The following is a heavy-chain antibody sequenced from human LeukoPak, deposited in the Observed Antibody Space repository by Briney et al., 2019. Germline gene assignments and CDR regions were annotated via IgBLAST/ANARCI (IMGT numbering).Heavy chain of an antibody. CDR3: ARARIAVAGYFQH. CDR2: INHSGST. Sequence: SETLSLTCAVYGGSFSGYYWSWIRQPPGKGLEWIGEINHSGSTNYNPSLKSRVTISVDTSKNQFSLKLSSVTAAGTAVYYCARARIAVAGYFQHWGQGTLVTVSS. V-gene: IGHV4-34*01. CDR1: GGSFSGYY. J-gene: IGHJ1*01. D-gene: IGHD6-19*01.